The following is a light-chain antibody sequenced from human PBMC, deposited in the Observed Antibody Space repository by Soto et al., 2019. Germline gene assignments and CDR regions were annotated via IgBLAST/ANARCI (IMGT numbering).Light chain of an antibody. CDR3: CSYAGSSSLG. V-gene: IGLV2-23*01. Sequence: QPVLTQPASVSGSPGQSITISCTGSTSFVGSYNLVSWYQQHPGKAPKLIIYEGTKRPSGVSNRFSGSSSGNTASLTITGLQAEDEADYFCCSYAGSSSLGFGGGTKVTVL. CDR2: EGT. CDR1: TSFVGSYNL. J-gene: IGLJ2*01.